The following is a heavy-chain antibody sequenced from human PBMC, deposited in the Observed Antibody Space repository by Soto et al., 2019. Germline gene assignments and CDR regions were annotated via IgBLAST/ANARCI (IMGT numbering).Heavy chain of an antibody. CDR1: GYTFTGYY. CDR2: INPNSGGT. J-gene: IGHJ6*02. CDR3: ARDYYYDSSGYYLNYGMDV. D-gene: IGHD3-22*01. V-gene: IGHV1-2*02. Sequence: SVKVSCKASGYTFTGYYMHWVRQAPGQGLEWMGWINPNSGGTNYAQKFQGRVTMTRDTSISTAYMELSRLRSDDTAVYYCARDYYYDSSGYYLNYGMDVWSQGTTVTVSS.